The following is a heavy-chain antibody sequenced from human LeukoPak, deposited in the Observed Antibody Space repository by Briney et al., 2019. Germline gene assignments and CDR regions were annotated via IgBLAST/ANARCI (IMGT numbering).Heavy chain of an antibody. CDR1: GFTFDDYG. CDR2: ISWNRGRM. D-gene: IGHD2-8*02. J-gene: IGHJ3*02. Sequence: GGSLRLSWAASGFTFDDYGMRWVRQPPGKGLEWVSVISWNRGRMGYVDSVKGRFTISRHNAKHSLNLQMNSLRVEDTGLYYCLIEMSTDLNLSAFDIWGQGTMVTVSS. V-gene: IGHV3-9*01. CDR3: LIEMSTDLNLSAFDI.